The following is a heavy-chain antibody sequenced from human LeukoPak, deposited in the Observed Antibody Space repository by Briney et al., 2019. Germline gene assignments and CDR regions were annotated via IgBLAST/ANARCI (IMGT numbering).Heavy chain of an antibody. Sequence: TGGSLRLSCTASGFTFGDNAMSWVRQAPGKGLEWVGFIRSKAYRGTIEYSASVKGRFTISRDDCESTAYRQMNSLKIEDPAVYYCGRGPIQLWLHNGIDVGGTGTTVIASS. J-gene: IGHJ6*04. D-gene: IGHD5-18*01. V-gene: IGHV3-49*04. CDR1: GFTFGDNA. CDR3: GRGPIQLWLHNGIDV. CDR2: IRSKAYRGTI.